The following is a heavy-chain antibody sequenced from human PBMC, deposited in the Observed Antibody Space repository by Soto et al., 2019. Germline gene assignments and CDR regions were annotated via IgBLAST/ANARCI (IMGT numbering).Heavy chain of an antibody. J-gene: IGHJ4*02. V-gene: IGHV4-39*01. CDR3: ARQSGSSGWYSTLPFYFDY. CDR1: GGSISSSSYY. D-gene: IGHD6-19*01. Sequence: SETLSLTCTVSGGSISSSSYYWGWIRQPPGKGLEWIGSIYYSGSTYYNPSLKSRVTISVATSKNQFSLKLISVTAADTAVYYCARQSGSSGWYSTLPFYFDYWGQGTLVTVSS. CDR2: IYYSGST.